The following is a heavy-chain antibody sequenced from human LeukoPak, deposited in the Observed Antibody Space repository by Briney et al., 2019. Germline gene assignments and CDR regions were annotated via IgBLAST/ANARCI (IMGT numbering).Heavy chain of an antibody. J-gene: IGHJ4*02. Sequence: GGSLRLSCAASGFTFITYWMHWVRQAPGKGLVWVSSINSDGSTTTYADSVKGRFTISRDNAKRSLYLQMDSLRAEDTAVYYCARDPRGSEYSHFDSWGQGTQVTVSP. D-gene: IGHD3-10*01. V-gene: IGHV3-74*01. CDR1: GFTFITYW. CDR3: ARDPRGSEYSHFDS. CDR2: INSDGSTT.